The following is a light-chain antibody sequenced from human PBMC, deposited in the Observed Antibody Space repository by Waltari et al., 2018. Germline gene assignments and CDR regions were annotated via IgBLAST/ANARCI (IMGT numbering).Light chain of an antibody. CDR3: LQRSHWPPFT. CDR2: DAS. CDR1: QSISVY. Sequence: EIVLTQSPVTLSLSPGERATISCRASQSISVYLAWYQHRPGQSPRLLIYDASKRAPGIPARFSGSGSGTDFTLTISSVEPDDFAVYYCLQRSHWPPFTFGLGTKLDIK. V-gene: IGKV3-11*01. J-gene: IGKJ3*01.